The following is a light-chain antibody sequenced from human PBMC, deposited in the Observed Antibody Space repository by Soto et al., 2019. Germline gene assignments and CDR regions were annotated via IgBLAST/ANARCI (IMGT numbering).Light chain of an antibody. V-gene: IGKV3-20*01. CDR1: QSVTNTY. CDR2: GAS. Sequence: EIVLTQSPGTLSLSPGERATLSCRASQSVTNTYLAWYKQKPGQAPRLLIYGASSRATVIPDRFSGSGSGTDFTLTISRLEPEDFAVYYCQQYGSSPLTFGGGTKVEIK. CDR3: QQYGSSPLT. J-gene: IGKJ4*01.